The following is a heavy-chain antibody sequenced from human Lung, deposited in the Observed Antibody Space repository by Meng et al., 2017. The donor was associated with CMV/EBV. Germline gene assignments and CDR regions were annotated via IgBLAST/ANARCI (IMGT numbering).Heavy chain of an antibody. CDR1: GGTFSSYA. D-gene: IGHD6-6*01. CDR2: IIPILGIA. CDR3: ANQEYSSSRNRKNWFDP. V-gene: IGHV1-69*10. Sequence: SVXVSXXASGGTFSSYAISWVRQAPGQGLEWMGGIIPILGIANYAQKFQGRVTITADKSTSTAYMELSSLRSEDTAVYYCANQEYSSSRNRKNWFDPWGHGTLVTVSS. J-gene: IGHJ5*02.